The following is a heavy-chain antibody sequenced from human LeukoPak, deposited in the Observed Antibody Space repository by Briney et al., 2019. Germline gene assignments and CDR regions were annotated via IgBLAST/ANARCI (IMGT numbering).Heavy chain of an antibody. CDR1: GHTFIGYN. D-gene: IGHD2-21*02. V-gene: IGHV1-2*02. J-gene: IGHJ4*02. CDR3: ARDRHIVVVTAMSFDY. Sequence: ASVKVSCKASGHTFIGYNMHWVRQAPGQGLEWMGWINPNSGGTNYAQKFQGRVTMTRDTSISTAYMELSRLRSDDTAVYYCARDRHIVVVTAMSFDYWGQGTLVTVSS. CDR2: INPNSGGT.